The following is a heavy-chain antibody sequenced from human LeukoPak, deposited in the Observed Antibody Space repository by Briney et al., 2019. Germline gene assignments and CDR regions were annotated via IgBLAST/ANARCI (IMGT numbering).Heavy chain of an antibody. Sequence: ASVKVSCKASGYTFTGYYMHWVRQAPEQGLEWMGWINPNSGGTNYAQKFQGRVTMTRDTSISTAYMELSRLRSDDTAVYYCAGGYCSGGSCYDFDYWGQGTLVTVSP. J-gene: IGHJ4*02. CDR3: AGGYCSGGSCYDFDY. V-gene: IGHV1-2*02. D-gene: IGHD2-15*01. CDR1: GYTFTGYY. CDR2: INPNSGGT.